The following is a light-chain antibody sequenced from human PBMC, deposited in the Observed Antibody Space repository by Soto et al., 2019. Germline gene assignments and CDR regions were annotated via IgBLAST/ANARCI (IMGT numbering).Light chain of an antibody. CDR1: QSVRSGH. Sequence: ESVLTQSPGTLSLSPGDRATLSCRASQSVRSGHLAWYQQKPGQAPRLVIYDASTRATGIPDRFSGGGSGTDFNLTISRVEPEDFAVYSCHQYGRSASSINFGPGTKVEIK. V-gene: IGKV3-20*01. CDR3: HQYGRSASSIN. J-gene: IGKJ3*01. CDR2: DAS.